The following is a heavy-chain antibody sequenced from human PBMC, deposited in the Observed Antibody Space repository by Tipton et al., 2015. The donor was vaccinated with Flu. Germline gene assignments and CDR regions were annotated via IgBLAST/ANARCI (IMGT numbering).Heavy chain of an antibody. Sequence: SLRLSCTASGITFSSYAMSWVRQAPGKGLEWVSTIVRSGTSTYYADSVKGRFSISRDNSKNTLYLQMNNLRVEDTAVYYCARQLGGGDCYWGQGTLVTVSS. D-gene: IGHD2-21*01. CDR1: GITFSSYA. CDR2: IVRSGTST. V-gene: IGHV3-23*01. J-gene: IGHJ4*02. CDR3: ARQLGGGDCY.